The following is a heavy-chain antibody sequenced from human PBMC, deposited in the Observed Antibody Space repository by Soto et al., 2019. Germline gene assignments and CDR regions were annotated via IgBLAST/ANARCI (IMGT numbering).Heavy chain of an antibody. CDR3: ARDLRGYSGYDYYFDY. CDR2: ISSSSSTI. J-gene: IGHJ4*02. D-gene: IGHD5-12*01. Sequence: EVQLVESGGGLVQPGGSLRLSCAASGFTFSSYSMNWVRQAPGKGLEWVSYISSSSSTIYYADSVKGRFTISRDNAKNSLYLQMNSLRDEDTAVYYCARDLRGYSGYDYYFDYWGQGTPVTVSS. V-gene: IGHV3-48*02. CDR1: GFTFSSYS.